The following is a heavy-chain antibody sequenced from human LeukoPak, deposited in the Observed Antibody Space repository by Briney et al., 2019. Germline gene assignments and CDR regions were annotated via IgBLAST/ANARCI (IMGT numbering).Heavy chain of an antibody. CDR3: AKDENVPAAAKGGDYFDY. J-gene: IGHJ4*02. Sequence: GGSLRLSCAASGFTFSSYAMSWVRQAPGKGLEWVSAISGSGGSTYYADSVKGRFTISRDNSKNTLYLQMNSLRAEDTAVYYCAKDENVPAAAKGGDYFDYWGQGTLVTVSS. V-gene: IGHV3-23*01. D-gene: IGHD2-2*01. CDR2: ISGSGGST. CDR1: GFTFSSYA.